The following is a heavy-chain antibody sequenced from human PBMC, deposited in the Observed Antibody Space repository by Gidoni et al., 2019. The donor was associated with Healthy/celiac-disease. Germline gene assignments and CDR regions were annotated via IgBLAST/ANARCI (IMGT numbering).Heavy chain of an antibody. CDR1: GCTFSGSA. J-gene: IGHJ4*02. Sequence: EVQLVESGGGLVQPGGSLRRSCDASGCTFSGSAMHWVRQASGKGLDWVDRSRSKANSYATAYGASVKGRFTISRDDSKNTAYLQMNSLKTDDTAVYYCTIRIVGATWYDYRGQGTLVTVSS. D-gene: IGHD1-26*01. CDR3: TIRIVGATWYDY. V-gene: IGHV3-73*01. CDR2: SRSKANSYAT.